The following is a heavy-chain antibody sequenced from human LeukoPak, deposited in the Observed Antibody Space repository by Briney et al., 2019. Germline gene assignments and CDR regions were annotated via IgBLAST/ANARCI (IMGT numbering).Heavy chain of an antibody. CDR2: ISDDGSNK. CDR3: AKDGDQTGTTYFDY. CDR1: GFTFSSYG. V-gene: IGHV3-30*18. J-gene: IGHJ4*02. D-gene: IGHD1-1*01. Sequence: GGSLRLSCAASGFTFSSYGMHWVRQTPGKGLEWVAVISDDGSNKYYADSVKGRFTISRDNSKNTLYLQMNSLGAEDTAVYYCAKDGDQTGTTYFDYWGQGTLVTVSS.